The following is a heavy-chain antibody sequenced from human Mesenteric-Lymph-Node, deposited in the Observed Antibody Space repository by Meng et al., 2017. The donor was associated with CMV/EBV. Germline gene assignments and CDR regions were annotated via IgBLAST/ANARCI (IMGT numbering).Heavy chain of an antibody. CDR1: GFTFSSYA. Sequence: GGSLRLSCAASGFTFSSYAMHWVRQAPGKGLEWVAIITYDGSNEYYGDSVKGRFTISRDNSKNTLYLQMNSLRAEDTAVYYCAKVYYDFRSGFDGMDVWGQGTTVTVSS. J-gene: IGHJ6*02. CDR2: ITYDGSNE. V-gene: IGHV3-30-3*02. CDR3: AKVYYDFRSGFDGMDV. D-gene: IGHD3-3*01.